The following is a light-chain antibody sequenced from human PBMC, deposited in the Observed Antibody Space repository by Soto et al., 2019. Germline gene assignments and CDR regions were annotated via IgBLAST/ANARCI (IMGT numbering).Light chain of an antibody. CDR2: GAS. CDR3: QQYDSSPRT. CDR1: QSVSSSY. V-gene: IGKV3-20*01. J-gene: IGKJ1*01. Sequence: EIVLTQYPATLSLSPGERATLSCRASQSVSSSYLAWYQQKPGLAPRLLISGASNRAAGIPDRFSGSGSGTDFTLTISRLEPEDFAVYYCQQYDSSPRTFGQGTKVDI.